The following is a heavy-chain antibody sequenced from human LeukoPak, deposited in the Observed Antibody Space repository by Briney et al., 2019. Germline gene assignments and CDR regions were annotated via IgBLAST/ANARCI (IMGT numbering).Heavy chain of an antibody. CDR1: GGSISSYY. Sequence: SETLSLTCTVSGGSISSYYWSWIRQPPGRGLEWIGYIYYSGSTNYNPSLKSRVTISVDTSKNQFSLKLSSVTAADTAVYYCARSVVNGVDFDYWGQGTLVTVSS. CDR2: IYYSGST. V-gene: IGHV4-59*01. J-gene: IGHJ4*02. D-gene: IGHD2-8*01. CDR3: ARSVVNGVDFDY.